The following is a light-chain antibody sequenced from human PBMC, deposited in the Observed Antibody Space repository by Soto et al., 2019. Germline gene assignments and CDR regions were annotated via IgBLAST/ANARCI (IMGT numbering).Light chain of an antibody. CDR1: SGSIASNY. Sequence: NFMLTQPHSVSASPGKTVTISCTGSSGSIASNYVQWYQQRPGSAPTTVIYEDNQRPPGVPDRFSGSIDSSSNSASLTISGLKTEDEADYYCQSYDSSNVVFGGGTKVTVL. J-gene: IGLJ2*01. CDR3: QSYDSSNVV. CDR2: EDN. V-gene: IGLV6-57*02.